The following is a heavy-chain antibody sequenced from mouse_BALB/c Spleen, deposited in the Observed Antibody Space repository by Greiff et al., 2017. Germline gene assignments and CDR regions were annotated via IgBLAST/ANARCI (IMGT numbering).Heavy chain of an antibody. CDR2: ISSGSSTI. CDR3: ARSTARATLYYYAMDY. V-gene: IGHV5-17*02. CDR1: GFTFSSFG. Sequence: EVHLVESGGGLVQPGGSRKLSCAASGFTFSSFGMHWVRQAPEKGLEWVAYISSGSSTIYYADTVKGRFTISRDNPKNTLFLQMTSLRSEDTAMYYCARSTARATLYYYAMDYWGQGTSVTVSS. J-gene: IGHJ4*01. D-gene: IGHD3-2*01.